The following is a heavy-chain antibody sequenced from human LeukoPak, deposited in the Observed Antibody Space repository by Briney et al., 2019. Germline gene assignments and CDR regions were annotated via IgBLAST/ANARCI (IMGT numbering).Heavy chain of an antibody. D-gene: IGHD5-12*01. CDR2: IWYDGSNK. V-gene: IGHV3-33*01. CDR3: ARRDSGYPSEL. CDR1: GFTFSSYG. Sequence: PGGSLRLSCAASGFTFSSYGMHWVRQDPGKGLEWVAVIWYDGSNKYYADSVKGRFTISRDNSKNTLYLQMNSLRAEDTAVYYCARRDSGYPSELWGQGTLVTVSS. J-gene: IGHJ4*02.